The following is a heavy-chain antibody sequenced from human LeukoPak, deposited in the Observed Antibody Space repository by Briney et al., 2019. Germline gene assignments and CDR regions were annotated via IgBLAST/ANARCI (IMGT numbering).Heavy chain of an antibody. D-gene: IGHD3-9*01. J-gene: IGHJ4*02. CDR1: GFTFSNYA. CDR2: ITGGGSGI. V-gene: IGHV3-23*01. Sequence: YPGGSLRLSCAASGFTFSNYAMRWVRQAPGKGLEWVSAITGGGSGIYYADSMKSRFTISRDNSKNTLYLQINGLRAEDTAVYYCAKWGDYDVLTGYYVSDYWGQGTLVTVSS. CDR3: AKWGDYDVLTGYYVSDY.